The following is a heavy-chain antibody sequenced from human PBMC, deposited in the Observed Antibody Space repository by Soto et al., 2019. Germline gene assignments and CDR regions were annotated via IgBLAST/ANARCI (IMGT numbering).Heavy chain of an antibody. V-gene: IGHV1-18*01. CDR3: ASDRRGGSTIFGVVGYYYYMDV. CDR1: GYTFTSYG. J-gene: IGHJ6*03. Sequence: ASVKVSCKASGYTFTSYGISWVRQAPGQGLEWMGWISAYNGNTNYAQKFQGRVTITRDTSTSTAYMELSSLRSEDTAVYYCASDRRGGSTIFGVVGYYYYMDVWGKGTKVTVSS. CDR2: ISAYNGNT. D-gene: IGHD3-3*01.